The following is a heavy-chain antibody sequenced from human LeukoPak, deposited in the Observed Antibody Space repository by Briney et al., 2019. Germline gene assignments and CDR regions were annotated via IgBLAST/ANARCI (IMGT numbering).Heavy chain of an antibody. D-gene: IGHD3-9*01. V-gene: IGHV4-31*03. CDR2: IYYSGNT. CDR1: GGSISSGGYF. Sequence: SETLSLTCTVSGGSISSGGYFWSWIRQHPGKGLEYIGYIYYSGNTYYNPSLKSRVTISVDTSKNQFSLKLSSVTAADTAVYYCAMLGYFDWKFDYWGQGTLVTVSS. CDR3: AMLGYFDWKFDY. J-gene: IGHJ4*02.